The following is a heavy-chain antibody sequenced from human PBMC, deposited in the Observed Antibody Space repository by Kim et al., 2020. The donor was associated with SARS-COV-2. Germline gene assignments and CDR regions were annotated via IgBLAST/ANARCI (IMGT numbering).Heavy chain of an antibody. CDR2: IIPIFGIA. V-gene: IGHV1-69*04. D-gene: IGHD2-15*01. Sequence: SVKVSCKASGGTFSSYAISWVRQAPGQGLEWMGRIIPIFGIANYAQKFQGRVTITADKSTSTAYMELSSLRSEDTAVYYCARCSGGSCYGYFQHWGQGTLVTVSS. CDR1: GGTFSSYA. J-gene: IGHJ1*01. CDR3: ARCSGGSCYGYFQH.